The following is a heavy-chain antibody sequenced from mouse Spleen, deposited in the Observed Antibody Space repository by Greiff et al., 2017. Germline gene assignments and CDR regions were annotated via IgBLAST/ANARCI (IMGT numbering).Heavy chain of an antibody. V-gene: IGHV5-16*01. J-gene: IGHJ2*01. Sequence: DVKLVESEGGLVQPGSSMKLSCTASGFTFSDYYMAWVRQVPEKGLEWVANINYDGSSTYYLDSLKSRFIISRDNAKNILYLQMSSLKSEDTATYYCARARGDYRYDFDYWGQGTTLTVSS. CDR3: ARARGDYRYDFDY. CDR2: INYDGSST. CDR1: GFTFSDYY. D-gene: IGHD2-14*01.